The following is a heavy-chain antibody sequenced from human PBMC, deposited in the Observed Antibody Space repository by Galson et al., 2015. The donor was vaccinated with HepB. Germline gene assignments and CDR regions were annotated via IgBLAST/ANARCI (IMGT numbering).Heavy chain of an antibody. J-gene: IGHJ6*02. Sequence: SLRLSCAASGFTFSSYWMSWVRQAPGKGLEWVANIKQDGSEKYYVDSVKGRFTISRDNAKNSLYLQMNSLRAEDTAVYYCARAGLRKYYYYYGMDVWGQGTTVTVSS. CDR2: IKQDGSEK. CDR3: ARAGLRKYYYYYGMDV. CDR1: GFTFSSYW. V-gene: IGHV3-7*03. D-gene: IGHD3-16*01.